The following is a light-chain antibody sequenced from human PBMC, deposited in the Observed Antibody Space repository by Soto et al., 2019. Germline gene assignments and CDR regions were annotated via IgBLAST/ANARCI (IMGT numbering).Light chain of an antibody. CDR3: SSYTGSHVF. J-gene: IGLJ2*01. CDR2: DVD. Sequence: QSALTQPASVSGSPGQSITISCTGTSSDGTKDYVSWYQHHPGKAPKLMIYDVDYRPSGVSNRFSGSKSGNTASLTITGLQAEDEADYYCSSYTGSHVFFGGGTKVTVL. V-gene: IGLV2-14*03. CDR1: SSDGTKDY.